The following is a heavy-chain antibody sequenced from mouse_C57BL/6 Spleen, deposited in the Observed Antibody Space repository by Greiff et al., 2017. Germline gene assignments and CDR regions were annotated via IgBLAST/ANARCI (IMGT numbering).Heavy chain of an antibody. V-gene: IGHV1-64*01. J-gene: IGHJ2*01. D-gene: IGHD1-1*01. Sequence: QVQLQQSGAELVKPGASVKLSCKASGYTFTSYWMHWVKQRPGQGLEWIGMIHPNSGSTNYNEKFKSKATLTVDKSSSTAYMQLSSLTSEDSAVYYCARKASTTVVATYYFDYWGQGTTLTVSS. CDR3: ARKASTTVVATYYFDY. CDR1: GYTFTSYW. CDR2: IHPNSGST.